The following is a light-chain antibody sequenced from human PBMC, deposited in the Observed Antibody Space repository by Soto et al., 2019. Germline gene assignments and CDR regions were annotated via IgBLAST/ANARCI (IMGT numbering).Light chain of an antibody. V-gene: IGLV3-21*01. CDR3: QVWDTGTDHPL. Sequence: SSELTQPPSVSVAPGETARITCGGNNIGSKSVHWYQQRPGQAPVLVIYYDNDRPSGIPERFSGSNSGNTATLTISWIEPGDEADFYCQVWDTGTDHPLFGGGTKVTVL. CDR2: YDN. CDR1: NIGSKS. J-gene: IGLJ2*01.